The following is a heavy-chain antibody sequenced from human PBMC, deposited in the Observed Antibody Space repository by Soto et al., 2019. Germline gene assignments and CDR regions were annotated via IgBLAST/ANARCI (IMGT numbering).Heavy chain of an antibody. Sequence: SETLSLTCSVSGDSISRSSHYWGWIRQPPGKGLEWIGSVHISEKAYYNPSLLSRVTISVDTSKNEFSLRLSSVTAADTAVYYCARLNGYCVSTNCHGYYGMDVWGQGTTVTVSS. V-gene: IGHV4-39*01. J-gene: IGHJ6*02. CDR1: GDSISRSSHY. CDR3: ARLNGYCVSTNCHGYYGMDV. D-gene: IGHD2-2*03. CDR2: VHISEKA.